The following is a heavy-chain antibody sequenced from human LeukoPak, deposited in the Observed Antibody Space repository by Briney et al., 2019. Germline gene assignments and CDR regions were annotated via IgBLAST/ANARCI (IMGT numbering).Heavy chain of an antibody. D-gene: IGHD6-6*01. CDR2: INHSGST. Sequence: SETLSLTCAVYGGSFSGYYWSWIRQPPGKGLEWIGEINHSGSTNYNPSLKSRVTISVDTSKNQFSLKLSSVTAADTAVYYCCLSSRSSNYYYYMDVWGKGTTVTVFS. J-gene: IGHJ6*03. CDR1: GGSFSGYY. CDR3: CLSSRSSNYYYYMDV. V-gene: IGHV4-34*01.